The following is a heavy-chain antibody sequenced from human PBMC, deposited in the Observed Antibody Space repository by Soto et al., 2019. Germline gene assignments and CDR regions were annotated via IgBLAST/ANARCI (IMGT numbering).Heavy chain of an antibody. V-gene: IGHV5-10-1*01. CDR3: ARHKAFYYDNSGA. D-gene: IGHD3-22*01. J-gene: IGHJ5*02. CDR1: GYSFTSYW. CDR2: IDPSDSYT. Sequence: GESLKISCKGSGYSFTSYWISWVRQMPGKGLEWTGRIDPSDSYTNYSPSFQGHVTMSADKSINTAYLQWSSLKASDSAMYYCARHKAFYYDNSGAWGQGSLVTVSS.